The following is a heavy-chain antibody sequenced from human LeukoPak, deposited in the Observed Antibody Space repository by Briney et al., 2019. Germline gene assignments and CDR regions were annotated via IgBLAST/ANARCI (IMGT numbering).Heavy chain of an antibody. J-gene: IGHJ4*02. Sequence: GASVKVSCKASGYTFTGYYMHWVRQAPGQGLEWMGWIIPNSGGTNYAQKFQGRVTMTRDTSISTAYMELSRLRSDDTAVYYCARDSRWLRLDGRGYFDYWGQGTLVTVSS. CDR1: GYTFTGYY. CDR3: ARDSRWLRLDGRGYFDY. V-gene: IGHV1-2*02. D-gene: IGHD5-12*01. CDR2: IIPNSGGT.